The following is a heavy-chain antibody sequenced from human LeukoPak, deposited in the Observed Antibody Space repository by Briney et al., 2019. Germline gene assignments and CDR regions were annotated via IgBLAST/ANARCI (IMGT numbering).Heavy chain of an antibody. V-gene: IGHV7-4-1*02. CDR2: ISTDTGNP. CDR1: GYSFTTYA. J-gene: IGHJ4*02. D-gene: IGHD5-12*01. Sequence: ASVKVSCKASGYSFTTYAMNWVRQAPGQGLEWMGWISTDTGNPTYAQGFAGPFVFSLDTSVSTAYLQISSLKAEDTAMYYCARGGGHTAFDYWGQGTLVTVSS. CDR3: ARGGGHTAFDY.